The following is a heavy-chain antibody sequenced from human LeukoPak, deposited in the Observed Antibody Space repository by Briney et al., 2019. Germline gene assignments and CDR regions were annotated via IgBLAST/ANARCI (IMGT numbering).Heavy chain of an antibody. CDR3: ATGSPQYNWNYGPLMDV. J-gene: IGHJ6*02. CDR1: GYTLTELS. CDR2: FDPEDGET. Sequence: GSVKVSCTVSGYTLTELSMHWVRQAPGKGLEWMGGFDPEDGETIYAQKFQGRVTMTEDTSTDTAYMELSSLRSEDTAVYYCATGSPQYNWNYGPLMDVWGQGTTVTVSS. D-gene: IGHD1-7*01. V-gene: IGHV1-24*01.